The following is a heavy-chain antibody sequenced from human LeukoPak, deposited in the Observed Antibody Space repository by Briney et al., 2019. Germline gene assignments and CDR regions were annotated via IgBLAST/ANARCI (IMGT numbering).Heavy chain of an antibody. CDR2: ISSSSYI. CDR3: ARDRIVGATAAFDY. V-gene: IGHV3-21*01. D-gene: IGHD1-26*01. CDR1: GFTFSSYS. J-gene: IGHJ4*02. Sequence: GGSLRLSCAASGFTFSSYSMNWVRQAPGKGLEWVSSISSSSYIYYADSVKGRFTISRDNAKNSLYLQMNSLRAEDTAVYYCARDRIVGATAAFDYWGQGTLVTVSS.